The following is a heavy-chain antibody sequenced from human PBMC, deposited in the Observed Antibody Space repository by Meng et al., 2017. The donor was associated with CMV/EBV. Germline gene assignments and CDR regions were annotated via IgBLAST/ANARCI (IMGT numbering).Heavy chain of an antibody. CDR2: IYTSGST. CDR1: GVSVSSYY. Sequence: HGPGPGLGEPSQTLSLTCSVCGVSVSSYYWSWIRQPAGKGLEWIGRIYTSGSTNYNPSLKSRVTMSVDTSKNQFSLKLSSVTAADTAVYYCARGPEVDYGDYVGLDYWGQGTLVTVSS. CDR3: ARGPEVDYGDYVGLDY. D-gene: IGHD4-17*01. V-gene: IGHV4-4*07. J-gene: IGHJ4*02.